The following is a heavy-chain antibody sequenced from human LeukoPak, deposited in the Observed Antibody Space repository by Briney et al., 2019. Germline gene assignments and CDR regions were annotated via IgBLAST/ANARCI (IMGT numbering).Heavy chain of an antibody. J-gene: IGHJ4*02. V-gene: IGHV4-34*01. CDR2: INRSGST. CDR1: GGSFSGYY. CDR3: ARVGAGQQLDY. D-gene: IGHD6-13*01. Sequence: SETLSLTCAVYGGSFSGYYWSWIRQPPGKGLEWIGEINRSGSTNYNPSLKSRVTISVDTSKNQFSLKLSSVTAADTAVYYCARVGAGQQLDYWGQGTLVTASS.